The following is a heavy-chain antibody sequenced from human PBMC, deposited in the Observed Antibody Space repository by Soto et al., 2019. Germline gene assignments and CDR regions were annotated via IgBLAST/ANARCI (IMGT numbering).Heavy chain of an antibody. V-gene: IGHV4-31*03. CDR3: ARDRGSSSTYYYYGMDV. D-gene: IGHD6-6*01. J-gene: IGHJ6*02. CDR2: IYYSGST. Sequence: QVQLQESGPGLVKPSQTLSLTCTVSGGSISSGGYYWSWIRQHPGKGLEWIGYIYYSGSTYYNPSLKSRVTISVDTSKNQFSLKLRSVTAADTAVYYCARDRGSSSTYYYYGMDVWGQGTTVTVSS. CDR1: GGSISSGGYY.